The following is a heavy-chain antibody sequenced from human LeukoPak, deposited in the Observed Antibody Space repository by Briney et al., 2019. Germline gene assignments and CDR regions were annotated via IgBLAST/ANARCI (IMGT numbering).Heavy chain of an antibody. D-gene: IGHD3-22*01. CDR2: IYSGGST. CDR1: GFTVSSNY. CDR3: ARDHYDSSGSDAFDI. J-gene: IGHJ3*02. Sequence: GGSLRLSCAASGFTVSSNYMSCVRQAPGKGLEWVSVIYSGGSTYYADSVKGRFTISRDNSKNTLYLQMNSLRAEDTAVYYCARDHYDSSGSDAFDIWGQGTMVTVSS. V-gene: IGHV3-53*01.